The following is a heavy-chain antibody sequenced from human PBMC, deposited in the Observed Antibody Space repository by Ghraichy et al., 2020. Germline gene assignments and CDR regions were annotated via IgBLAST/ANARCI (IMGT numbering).Heavy chain of an antibody. CDR1: GFTFSTYS. V-gene: IGHV3-21*01. Sequence: GGSLRLSCAASGFTFSTYSMNWVRQAPGKGLEWVSSISRSSDSTYYADSVKGRFTISRDNAKNSLYLQMNSLRAEDTAVYYCASESVVVPGGGQGDYWGQGALVTVSS. CDR3: ASESVVVPGGGQGDY. D-gene: IGHD2-2*01. CDR2: ISRSSDST. J-gene: IGHJ4*02.